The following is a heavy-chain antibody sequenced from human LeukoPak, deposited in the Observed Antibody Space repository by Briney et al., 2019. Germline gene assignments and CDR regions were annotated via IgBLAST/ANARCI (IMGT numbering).Heavy chain of an antibody. V-gene: IGHV1-69*13. CDR3: ARVERRQQPLTGAFDI. CDR2: IIPLFGAP. CDR1: GGTFGSYA. Sequence: SVKVSCKPSGGTFGSYAISWVRQAPGQGLEWVGGIIPLFGAPLYAQKFQGRVTITADERTSTVYMDLSSLRSDDTAVYYCARVERRQQPLTGAFDIWGQGTMVTVSS. D-gene: IGHD6-25*01. J-gene: IGHJ3*02.